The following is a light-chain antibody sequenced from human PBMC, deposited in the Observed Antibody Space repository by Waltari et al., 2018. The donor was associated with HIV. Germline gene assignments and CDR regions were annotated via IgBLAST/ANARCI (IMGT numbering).Light chain of an antibody. CDR2: RNN. Sequence: QSVLTQPPSASGTPGQRVTISCSGSRPNIGSHYVYWYQQLPGTAPKLLIYRNNQRPSGVPDRFSGSKSGTSASLAISGLRSEDETNYYCAAWDDSLSGLVFGGGTKLTVL. CDR3: AAWDDSLSGLV. CDR1: RPNIGSHY. J-gene: IGLJ3*02. V-gene: IGLV1-47*01.